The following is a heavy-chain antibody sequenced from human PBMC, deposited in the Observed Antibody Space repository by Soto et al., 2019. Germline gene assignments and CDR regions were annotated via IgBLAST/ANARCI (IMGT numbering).Heavy chain of an antibody. CDR1: GFNFISAW. D-gene: IGHD1-26*01. CDR2: IKSKTDGGTT. V-gene: IGHV3-15*07. J-gene: IGHJ6*02. Sequence: EVQLVESGGGLVEPGGSLRLSCAASGFNFISAWMHWVRQAPGKGLEWVGRIKSKTDGGTTDYAAPVKGRLIISRDDSIHTLYLHINSLKMEDTAVYYCSALGVWGQGTTVTVSS. CDR3: SALGV.